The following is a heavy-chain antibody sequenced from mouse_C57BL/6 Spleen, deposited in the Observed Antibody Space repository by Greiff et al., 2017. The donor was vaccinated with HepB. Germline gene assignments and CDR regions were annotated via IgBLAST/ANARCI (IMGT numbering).Heavy chain of an antibody. J-gene: IGHJ4*01. V-gene: IGHV2-2*01. D-gene: IGHD1-1*01. CDR2: IWSGGST. CDR1: GFSLTSYG. CDR3: ARKNGSSYGYAMDY. Sequence: QVQLKESGPGLVQPSQSLSITCTVSGFSLTSYGVHWVRQSPGKGLEWLGVIWSGGSTDYNAAFISRLSISKDNSKSQVFFKMNSLQADDTAIYYCARKNGSSYGYAMDYWGQGTSVTVSS.